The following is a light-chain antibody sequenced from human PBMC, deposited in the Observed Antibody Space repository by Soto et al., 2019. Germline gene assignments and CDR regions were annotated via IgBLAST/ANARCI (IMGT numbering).Light chain of an antibody. J-gene: IGKJ1*01. CDR3: QQYHNLWT. CDR2: RAS. V-gene: IGKV3-15*01. Sequence: VMTQSPATLSVSPGERATLSCTASHYIYSNVAWFQQRPGQAPRLLIYRASTRATGTPARFTGSGSGTEFTLTITSLQSEDFALYYCQQYHNLWTFGQGTKVAIK. CDR1: HYIYSN.